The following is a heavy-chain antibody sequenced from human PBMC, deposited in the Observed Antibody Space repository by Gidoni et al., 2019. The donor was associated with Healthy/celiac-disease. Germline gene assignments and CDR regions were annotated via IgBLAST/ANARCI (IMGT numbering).Heavy chain of an antibody. CDR1: GYTFTSYG. CDR3: ARVIASGSWYQYYMDV. Sequence: QLVPSGAAVKKPGASVQVSCKASGYTFTSYGISWVRQAPGQGLEWMGWISAYNGNTNYAQKLQGRGTMTTDTSTSTADMELRSLRSDDTAVYYCARVIASGSWYQYYMDVWGKGTTVTVSS. J-gene: IGHJ6*03. D-gene: IGHD6-13*01. V-gene: IGHV1-18*01. CDR2: ISAYNGNT.